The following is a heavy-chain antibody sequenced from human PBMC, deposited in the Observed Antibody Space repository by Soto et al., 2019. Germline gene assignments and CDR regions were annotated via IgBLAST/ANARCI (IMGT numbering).Heavy chain of an antibody. J-gene: IGHJ4*02. CDR2: IRNKAGSYNT. V-gene: IGHV3-72*01. Sequence: EVQLVESGGDLVQPGGSLRLSCAASGFTFSDHFMDWVRQAPGKGLEWVGLIRNKAGSYNTEYAASVRGRFTISRDDSENTLYLQMNSLKTEHPAVYYCIDCGSGAFVSWGPGTLVTVSS. D-gene: IGHD1-26*01. CDR3: IDCGSGAFVS. CDR1: GFTFSDHF.